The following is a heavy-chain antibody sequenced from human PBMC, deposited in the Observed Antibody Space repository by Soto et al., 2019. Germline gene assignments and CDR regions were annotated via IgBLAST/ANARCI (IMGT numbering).Heavy chain of an antibody. J-gene: IGHJ6*02. D-gene: IGHD4-17*01. CDR2: IYPGGVNI. V-gene: IGHV1-46*01. CDR1: GYSFTSHY. CDR3: ARHTAPSDV. Sequence: GASVKVSCKAIGYSFTSHYMHWVRQAPGQGLEWMGTIYPGGVNIGYAQKFKGRVTMTKDTSTSTVYMELSSLTSEDTAVYYCARHTAPSDVWGQGTTVTVS.